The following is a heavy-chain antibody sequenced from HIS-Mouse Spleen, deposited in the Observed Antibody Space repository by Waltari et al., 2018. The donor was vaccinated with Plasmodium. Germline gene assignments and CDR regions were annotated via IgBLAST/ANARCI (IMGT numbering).Heavy chain of an antibody. CDR2: IYYSGGT. J-gene: IGHJ4*02. CDR3: ARASKLGDLAYFDY. V-gene: IGHV4-39*01. Sequence: QLQLQESGPGLVKPSETLSLTCTVSGGSISSSSYYWGWIRQPPGKGLEWIGSIYYSGGTYYNPSLKSRVTISVDTSKNQFSRKLSSVTAADTAVYYCARASKLGDLAYFDYWGQGTLVTVSS. D-gene: IGHD7-27*01. CDR1: GGSISSSSYY.